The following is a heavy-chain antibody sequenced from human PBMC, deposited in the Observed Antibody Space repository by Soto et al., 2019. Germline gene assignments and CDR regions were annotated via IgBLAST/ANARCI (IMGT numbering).Heavy chain of an antibody. V-gene: IGHV3-23*01. Sequence: EVQLLESGGGLVQPGGSLRLSCAASGFTFSSYAMSWVRQAPGKGLEWVSAISGSGGSTYYADSVKGRFTISRDNSKNTLHLQMNSLRAEDAAVYYCASQLERPVWNVWGKGTTVTVSS. CDR2: ISGSGGST. J-gene: IGHJ6*04. D-gene: IGHD1-1*01. CDR3: ASQLERPVWNV. CDR1: GFTFSSYA.